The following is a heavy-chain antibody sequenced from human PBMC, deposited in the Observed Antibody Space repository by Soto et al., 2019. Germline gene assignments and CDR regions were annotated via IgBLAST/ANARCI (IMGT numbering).Heavy chain of an antibody. CDR1: AGIFSSYA. Sequence: SVKVSCKGSAGIFSSYAISWVRQVPGQGLEWMGEIIPMFGSVKYAQKFQGSVNITADESTSTAYMELSSLKSEDTAMNYCASTRTRSKSRCCGSWGR. CDR3: ASTRTRSKSRCCGS. V-gene: IGHV1-69*13. CDR2: IIPMFGSV. D-gene: IGHD2-15*01. J-gene: IGHJ2*01.